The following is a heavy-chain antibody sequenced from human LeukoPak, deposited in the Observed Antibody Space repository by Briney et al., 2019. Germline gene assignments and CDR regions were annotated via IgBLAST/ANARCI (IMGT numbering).Heavy chain of an antibody. CDR3: ARALGYCSSSRCYSLDY. V-gene: IGHV4-30-4*08. CDR2: IYYIGST. D-gene: IGHD2-15*01. Sequence: SQTLSLTCTVSGGSINSGDYYWSSIRQPPGKGLDWIGYIYYIGSTYYKPSLMSRVTMSLDTSKNQFSLKLSSVTAADTAVYYCARALGYCSSSRCYSLDYWGQGTLVTVSS. CDR1: GGSINSGDYY. J-gene: IGHJ4*02.